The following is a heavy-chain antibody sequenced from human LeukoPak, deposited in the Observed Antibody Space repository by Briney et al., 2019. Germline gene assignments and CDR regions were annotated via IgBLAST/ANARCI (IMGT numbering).Heavy chain of an antibody. CDR2: INSDGSST. V-gene: IGHV3-74*01. CDR1: GFTFSSYW. Sequence: GGSLRLSCAASGFTFSSYWMHWVRQAPGKGLVWVSRINSDGSSTSYADSVKGRFTISRDNAKNTPYLQMNSLRAEDTAVYYCARRFLEWSDWFDPWGQGTLVTVSS. D-gene: IGHD3-3*01. CDR3: ARRFLEWSDWFDP. J-gene: IGHJ5*02.